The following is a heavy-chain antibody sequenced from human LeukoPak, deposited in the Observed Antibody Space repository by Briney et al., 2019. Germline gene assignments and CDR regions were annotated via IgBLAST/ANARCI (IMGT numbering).Heavy chain of an antibody. Sequence: PSETLSLTCVVSGYSISSGYYWGWIRQPPGKGLEWIGSIYHSGSTYYNPSLKSRVTISVDTSKNQFSLKLSSVTAADTAVYYCARRGYDSMWFDPWGQGTLVTVSS. CDR2: IYHSGST. CDR1: GYSISSGYY. CDR3: ARRGYDSMWFDP. D-gene: IGHD3-22*01. V-gene: IGHV4-38-2*01. J-gene: IGHJ5*02.